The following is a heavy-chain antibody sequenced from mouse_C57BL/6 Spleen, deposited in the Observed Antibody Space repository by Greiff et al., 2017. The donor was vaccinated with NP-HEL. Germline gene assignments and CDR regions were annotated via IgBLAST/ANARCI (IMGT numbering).Heavy chain of an antibody. CDR3: ANYYGSSYGWCAY. J-gene: IGHJ3*01. CDR1: GYTFTDYY. Sequence: EVQLQQSGPELVKPGASVKISCKASGYTFTDYYMNWVKQSHGKSLEWIGDINPNNGGTSYNQKFKGKATLTVDKSSSTAYMELRSLTSEDSAVYYCANYYGSSYGWCAYWGQGTLVTVSA. CDR2: INPNNGGT. V-gene: IGHV1-26*01. D-gene: IGHD1-1*01.